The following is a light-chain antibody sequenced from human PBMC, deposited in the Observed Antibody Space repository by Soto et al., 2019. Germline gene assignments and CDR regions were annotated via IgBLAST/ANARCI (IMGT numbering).Light chain of an antibody. J-gene: IGKJ3*01. CDR3: QQLNSFPIP. Sequence: IQLTQSPSSLSASVGDRVTITCRASPGISSFLAWYQQKPGKTPKLLIYGASTLHSGVPSRLGGRGSGTDFTLPIGSLQPEAFATYYCQQLNSFPIPFGPGTKVDIK. CDR1: PGISSF. CDR2: GAS. V-gene: IGKV1-9*01.